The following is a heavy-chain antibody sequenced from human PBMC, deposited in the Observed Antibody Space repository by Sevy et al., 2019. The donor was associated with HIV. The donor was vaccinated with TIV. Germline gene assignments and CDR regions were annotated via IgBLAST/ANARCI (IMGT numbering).Heavy chain of an antibody. CDR1: GDSVSSSSAA. J-gene: IGHJ6*02. D-gene: IGHD1-7*01. Sequence: QSQTLSLTCAISGDSVSSSSAAWNWFRQSPSRGLEWLGRTYYRSKWYSDYEVSVKGRVTINPDTSKNQFPLNVESVTPEDTAVYFCARGDELNSYYYGMDVWGQGTKVTVSS. CDR2: TYYRSKWYS. V-gene: IGHV6-1*01. CDR3: ARGDELNSYYYGMDV.